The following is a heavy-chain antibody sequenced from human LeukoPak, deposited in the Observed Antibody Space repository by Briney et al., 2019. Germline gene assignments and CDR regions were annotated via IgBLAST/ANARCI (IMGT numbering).Heavy chain of an antibody. CDR2: IWYDGSNK. CDR1: GFTFSSYG. CDR3: ARAPILYSSAANFDY. D-gene: IGHD6-25*01. J-gene: IGHJ4*02. Sequence: GGSLRLSCAASGFTFSSYGMHWVRQAPGKGLEWVAVIWYDGSNKYYADSVKGRFTISRDNSKNTLYLQMNSLRAEDTAVYYCARAPILYSSAANFDYWGQGTLVTVSS. V-gene: IGHV3-33*01.